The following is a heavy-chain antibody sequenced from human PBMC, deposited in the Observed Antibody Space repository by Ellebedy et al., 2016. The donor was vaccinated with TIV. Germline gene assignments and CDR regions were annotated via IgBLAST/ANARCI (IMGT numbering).Heavy chain of an antibody. CDR3: ARGPPLFNP. J-gene: IGHJ5*02. CDR1: GFTFRDYT. V-gene: IGHV3-48*04. Sequence: GESLKISCAASGFTFRDYTMNWVRQAPGKGQEWVSYIDIGATTIYYADSVKGRFTISRDNAKNSLFLQMNSLRADDTAVYYCARGPPLFNPWGQGTLVTVSS. CDR2: IDIGATTI.